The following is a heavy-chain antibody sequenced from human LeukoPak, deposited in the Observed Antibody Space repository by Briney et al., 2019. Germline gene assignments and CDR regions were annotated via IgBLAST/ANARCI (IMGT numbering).Heavy chain of an antibody. J-gene: IGHJ6*02. CDR3: ARPTGWGAHQVSYGMDV. Sequence: GRSLRLSCAASGFTSSSYAMHWVRQAPGKGLEWVAVISYDGSNNYYADSVKGRFTISRDNSKNTLYLQMNSLRVEDTAVYYCARPTGWGAHQVSYGMDVWGQGTTVTVSS. D-gene: IGHD1-26*01. CDR2: ISYDGSNN. CDR1: GFTSSSYA. V-gene: IGHV3-30-3*01.